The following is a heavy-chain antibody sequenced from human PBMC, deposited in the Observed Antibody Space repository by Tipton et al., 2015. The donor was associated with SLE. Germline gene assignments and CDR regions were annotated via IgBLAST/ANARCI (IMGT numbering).Heavy chain of an antibody. CDR3: ARLLTGVHDY. CDR1: GGSISSYY. V-gene: IGHV4-4*07. J-gene: IGHJ4*02. D-gene: IGHD1-14*01. Sequence: TLSLTCTVSGGSISSYYWSWIRQPAGKGLDWIGRIYTSGSTNYNPSLKSRVTISVDTSKNQFSLKLSSVTAADTAVYYCARLLTGVHDYWGQGTLVTVSS. CDR2: IYTSGST.